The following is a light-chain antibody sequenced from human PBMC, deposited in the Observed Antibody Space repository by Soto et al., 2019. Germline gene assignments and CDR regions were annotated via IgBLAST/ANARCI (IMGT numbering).Light chain of an antibody. CDR2: DAS. CDR1: RSISDW. CDR3: LQYSSHSWT. J-gene: IGKJ1*01. Sequence: DIQMTQSPSSLSPSIGDRVTITCRASRSISDWLAWYQQKPGKAPELLIFDASNLKSGVSSRLSGSGSGTEFTLTISRXQPDDVATYYCLQYSSHSWTFGQGTKVDIK. V-gene: IGKV1-5*01.